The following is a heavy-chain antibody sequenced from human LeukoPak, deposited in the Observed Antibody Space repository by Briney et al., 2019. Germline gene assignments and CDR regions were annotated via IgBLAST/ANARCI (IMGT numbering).Heavy chain of an antibody. CDR3: ARRSSGSYSFYYYYYMDV. V-gene: IGHV4-39*07. D-gene: IGHD3-10*01. J-gene: IGHJ6*03. CDR1: GGSISSSSYY. Sequence: SETLSLTCTVSGGSISSSSYYWGWIRQPPGKGLEWIGSIYYSGSTYYNPSLKSRVTISVDTSKNQFSLKLSSVTAADTAVYYCARRSSGSYSFYYYYYMDVWGKGTTVTISS. CDR2: IYYSGST.